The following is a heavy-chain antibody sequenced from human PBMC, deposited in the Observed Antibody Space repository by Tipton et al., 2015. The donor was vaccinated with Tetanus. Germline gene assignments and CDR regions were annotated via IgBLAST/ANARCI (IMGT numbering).Heavy chain of an antibody. J-gene: IGHJ4*02. Sequence: QSGPEVKKPGASVKVSCKASGYSFTTYWVHWVRQAPGQGLEWMGMVNPSGGSGRYSQNFEGRVTMTSDTSISTAYMELSGLRSDDTAVYFCARATANSAFDFWGQGTRVIVSS. CDR1: GYSFTTYW. CDR3: ARATANSAFDF. V-gene: IGHV1-46*01. D-gene: IGHD2-21*02. CDR2: VNPSGGSG.